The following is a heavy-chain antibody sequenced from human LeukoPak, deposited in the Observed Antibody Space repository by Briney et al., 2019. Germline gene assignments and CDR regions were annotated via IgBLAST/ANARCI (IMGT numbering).Heavy chain of an antibody. Sequence: ASVKVSCKASGYTFSSYGISWVRQAPGQGLEWMGWISAYNGNTNYAQKLQGRVTITTDTSTSTAYMEVRSLRSDDTAVYYCARSPVVGAHSPHFDYWGQGTLVIVSS. CDR2: ISAYNGNT. CDR3: ARSPVVGAHSPHFDY. D-gene: IGHD1-26*01. CDR1: GYTFSSYG. J-gene: IGHJ4*02. V-gene: IGHV1-18*01.